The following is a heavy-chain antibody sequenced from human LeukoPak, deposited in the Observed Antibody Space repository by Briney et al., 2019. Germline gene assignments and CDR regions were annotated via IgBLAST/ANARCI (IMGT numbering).Heavy chain of an antibody. D-gene: IGHD3-22*01. V-gene: IGHV3-23*01. Sequence: GGSLRLSCAASGFSFTGHAMSWVRQAPGKGLEWVAAISGSGGSTYYADSVKGRFTISRDNSKNTLHLQMNSLRAEDTAIYYCAKQAYDSPRTDFDYWGQGTLVTVSS. CDR3: AKQAYDSPRTDFDY. CDR1: GFSFTGHA. J-gene: IGHJ4*02. CDR2: ISGSGGST.